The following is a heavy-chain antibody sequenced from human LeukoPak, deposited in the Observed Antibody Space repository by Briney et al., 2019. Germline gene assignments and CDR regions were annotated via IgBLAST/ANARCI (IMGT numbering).Heavy chain of an antibody. CDR3: ARGDVVVVASSQFDY. CDR2: IYYSGST. V-gene: IGHV4-30-4*08. Sequence: PSETLSLTCTVSGGSISSGDYYWSWIRQPPGKGLEWIGYIYYSGSTYYNPSLKSRVTISVDTSKNQFSLKLSSVTAADTAVYYCARGDVVVVASSQFDYWGQGTLVTVSS. CDR1: GGSISSGDYY. D-gene: IGHD2-15*01. J-gene: IGHJ4*02.